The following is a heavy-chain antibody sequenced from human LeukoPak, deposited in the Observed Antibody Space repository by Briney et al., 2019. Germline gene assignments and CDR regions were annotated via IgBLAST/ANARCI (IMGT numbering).Heavy chain of an antibody. Sequence: ASVKVFRKASGYTFTGYYMHWVRRAPGQGLEWMGWINPNSGGTNYAQKFQGRVTMTRDTSISTACMELSRLRSDDTAVYYCAQSGYYYYMDLWGKGTTVTVSS. CDR3: AQSGYYYYMDL. J-gene: IGHJ6*03. V-gene: IGHV1-2*02. CDR1: GYTFTGYY. D-gene: IGHD3-10*01. CDR2: INPNSGGT.